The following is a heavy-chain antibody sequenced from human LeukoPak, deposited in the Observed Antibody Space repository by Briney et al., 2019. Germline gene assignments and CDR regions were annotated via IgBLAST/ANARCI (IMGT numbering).Heavy chain of an antibody. D-gene: IGHD6-19*01. V-gene: IGHV3-23*01. CDR1: GFTFSNYA. J-gene: IGHJ4*02. CDR2: ISSRGDST. Sequence: GGSLRLSSAASGFTFSNYAMSWVRQVPGRGLEWVSTISSRGDSTYVADSVKGRFTISRDNSKNSLYLQMNSVRAGDRAVDYCAKGPRPDITVAHTVEKWGQGTLVTVSS. CDR3: AKGPRPDITVAHTVEK.